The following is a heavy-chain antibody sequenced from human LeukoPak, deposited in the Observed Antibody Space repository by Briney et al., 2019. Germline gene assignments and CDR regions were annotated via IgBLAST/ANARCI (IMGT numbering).Heavy chain of an antibody. J-gene: IGHJ6*03. CDR2: INHSGST. CDR3: ARGAGNHYYYYMDV. D-gene: IGHD6-13*01. Sequence: SETLSLTCAVYGGSFSGYYWSWIRQPPGKGLEWIGEINHSGSTNYNPSLKSRVTISVDTSKNQFSLKLSSVTAADTAVYYCARGAGNHYYYYMDVWGKGTTVTISS. V-gene: IGHV4-34*01. CDR1: GGSFSGYY.